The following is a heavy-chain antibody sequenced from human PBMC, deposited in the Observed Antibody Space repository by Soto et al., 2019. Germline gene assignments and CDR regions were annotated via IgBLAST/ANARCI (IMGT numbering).Heavy chain of an antibody. CDR2: IIPMFGTA. V-gene: IGHV1-69*12. Sequence: QVQLVQSGAEVKKPESSVKVSCKAPGGTFSTYAISWVRQAPGQGLEWMGGIIPMFGTANYAQRFQDRVTITADESTNTVYMELSSRRSEDTAVYFCASGILLWLRRINNGYSGWGQGTLVTVSS. D-gene: IGHD5-12*01. J-gene: IGHJ4*02. CDR1: GGTFSTYA. CDR3: ASGILLWLRRINNGYSG.